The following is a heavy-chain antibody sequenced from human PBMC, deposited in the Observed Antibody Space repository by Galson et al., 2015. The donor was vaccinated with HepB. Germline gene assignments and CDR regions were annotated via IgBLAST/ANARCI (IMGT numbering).Heavy chain of an antibody. CDR1: GYIFSGYY. CDR2: INPNNGGT. D-gene: IGHD1-14*01. CDR3: ARDRRYNNDRRKDV. J-gene: IGHJ6*02. V-gene: IGHV1-2*02. Sequence: SVKVSCKASGYIFSGYYIHWVRQAPGQGLEWMGWINPNNGGTNYAQKYQGRVTMTRDTSITTAYMELSRLRSDDTAVYYCARDRRYNNDRRKDVWGQGTTVTVSS.